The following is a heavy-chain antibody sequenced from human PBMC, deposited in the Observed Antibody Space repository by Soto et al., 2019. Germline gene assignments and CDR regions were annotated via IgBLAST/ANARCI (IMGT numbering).Heavy chain of an antibody. Sequence: ASVKVSCKASGYTFTSYYMHWVRQAPGQGLEWMGIINPSGGSTSYAQKFQGRVTMTRDTSTSTVYMELSSLRSEDTAVYYCARESYGSSWPLAGPEYYGMDVWGQGTTVTVSS. D-gene: IGHD6-13*01. CDR2: INPSGGST. CDR3: ARESYGSSWPLAGPEYYGMDV. V-gene: IGHV1-46*01. J-gene: IGHJ6*02. CDR1: GYTFTSYY.